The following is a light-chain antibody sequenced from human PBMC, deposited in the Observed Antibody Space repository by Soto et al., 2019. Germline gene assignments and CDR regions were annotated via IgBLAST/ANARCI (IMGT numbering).Light chain of an antibody. CDR1: SSDIGTNP. CDR3: SAWDDSIYGPV. V-gene: IGLV1-44*01. J-gene: IGLJ2*01. CDR2: RDN. Sequence: QSVLTQPPSASGTPGERVAISCSGGSSDIGTNPVNWYLHLPGAAPKLLIYRDNQRPSGVPDRFSGCKSGTSASLTISGLQSEDEADYFCSAWDDSIYGPVFGGGTKLTVL.